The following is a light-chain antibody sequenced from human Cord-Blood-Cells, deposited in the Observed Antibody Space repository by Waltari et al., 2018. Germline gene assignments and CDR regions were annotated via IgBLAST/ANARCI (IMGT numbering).Light chain of an antibody. V-gene: IGLV1-44*01. CDR3: AAWDDSLNGSYV. CDR1: SSNIGSNT. Sequence: QSVLTQPPSASGTPGQRATISCSGSSSNIGSNTVNWYQQLPGTAPKRLIYSNNRRPSGVPDRFSGSKSGTSASLAISGLQSEDEADYYCAAWDDSLNGSYVFGTGTKVTVL. CDR2: SNN. J-gene: IGLJ1*01.